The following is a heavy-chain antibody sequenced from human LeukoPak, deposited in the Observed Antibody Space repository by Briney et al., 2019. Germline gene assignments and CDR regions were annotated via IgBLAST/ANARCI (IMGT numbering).Heavy chain of an antibody. V-gene: IGHV1-46*01. D-gene: IGHD2-2*01. CDR1: GYTFTSYY. CDR3: AREGGIVVVPAAPDY. Sequence: ASVKVSCKASGYTFTSYYMHWVRQAPGQGLEWMGIINPSGGSTSYAQKFQGRVTMTRDTSTSTVYMELSSLRAEDTAVYYCAREGGIVVVPAAPDYWGQGTLVTVSS. J-gene: IGHJ4*02. CDR2: INPSGGST.